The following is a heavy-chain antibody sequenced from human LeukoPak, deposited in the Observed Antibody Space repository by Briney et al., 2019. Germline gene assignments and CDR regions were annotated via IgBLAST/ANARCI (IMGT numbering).Heavy chain of an antibody. CDR1: GYTLTELP. D-gene: IGHD3-10*01. CDR2: FDPEDGET. J-gene: IGHJ4*02. CDR3: ATDLAMVRGVIGGDY. Sequence: ASVKVSCKVSGYTLTELPMHWVRQAPGKGLEWMGGFDPEDGETICAQKFQGRVTMTEDTSTDTAYMELSSLTSDDTAVYYCATDLAMVRGVIGGDYWGQGTLVTVSS. V-gene: IGHV1-24*01.